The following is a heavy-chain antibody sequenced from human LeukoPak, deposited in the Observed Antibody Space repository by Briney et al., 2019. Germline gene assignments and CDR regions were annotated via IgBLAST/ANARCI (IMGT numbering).Heavy chain of an antibody. D-gene: IGHD6-19*01. CDR3: ARGRRVVAGTEDFDY. CDR1: GYTFTSYD. V-gene: IGHV1-8*01. CDR2: MNPNSGNT. J-gene: IGHJ4*02. Sequence: ASVKVSCKASGYTFTSYDINWVRQATGQGLEWMGWMNPNSGNTGYAQKFQGRVTMTRNTSISTAYMELSSLRSEDTAVYYRARGRRVVAGTEDFDYWGQGTLVTVSS.